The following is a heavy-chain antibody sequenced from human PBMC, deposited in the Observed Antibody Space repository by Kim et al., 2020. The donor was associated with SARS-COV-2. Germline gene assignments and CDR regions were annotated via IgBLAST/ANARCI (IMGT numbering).Heavy chain of an antibody. CDR2: INTNTGNP. Sequence: ASVKVSCKASGYTFTSYAMNWVRQAPGQGLEWMGWINTNTGNPTYAQGFTGRFVFSLDTSVSTAYLQISSLKAEDTAVYYCARESAAYYDFWSGYPGADYWGQGTLVTVSS. CDR1: GYTFTSYA. CDR3: ARESAAYYDFWSGYPGADY. D-gene: IGHD3-3*01. V-gene: IGHV7-4-1*02. J-gene: IGHJ4*02.